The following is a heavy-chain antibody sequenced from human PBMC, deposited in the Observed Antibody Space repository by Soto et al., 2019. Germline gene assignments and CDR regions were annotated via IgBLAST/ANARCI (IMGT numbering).Heavy chain of an antibody. CDR3: VKGRIAVGGYLDY. Sequence: QVHLVESGGGVVQPGRSLRLSCAASGFTFSSYAMHWVRQAPGKGLEWVAVISDDGSKQYYADSGSGRFTISSDNSKRTLFLQMISLRAEDTAVYYCVKGRIAVGGYLDYWGQGPLVTVSS. CDR1: GFTFSSYA. V-gene: IGHV3-30*18. CDR2: ISDDGSKQ. J-gene: IGHJ4*02. D-gene: IGHD6-19*01.